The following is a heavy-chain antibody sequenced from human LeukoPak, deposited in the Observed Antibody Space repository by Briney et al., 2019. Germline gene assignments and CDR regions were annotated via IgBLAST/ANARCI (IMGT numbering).Heavy chain of an antibody. J-gene: IGHJ3*02. CDR2: INCDGSST. V-gene: IGHV3-74*01. CDR1: GFTFSSYW. CDR3: VRVSSSHALDI. Sequence: GGSLRLSCAASGFTFSSYWMHWVRQAPGKGLVWVSRINCDGSSTNYADSVKGRFTISRDNAKNTLYLQMNSLRAEDTAVYYCVRVSSSHALDIWGQGTMVTVSS.